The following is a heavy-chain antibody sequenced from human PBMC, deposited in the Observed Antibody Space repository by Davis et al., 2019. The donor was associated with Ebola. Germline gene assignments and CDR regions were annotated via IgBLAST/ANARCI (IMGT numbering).Heavy chain of an antibody. V-gene: IGHV3-33*01. CDR3: ARGNYGSGSYYSYYYYYGMDV. Sequence: GESLKISCAASGFTFSSYGMHWVRQAPGKGLEWVAVIWYDGSNKYYADSVKGRFTISRDNSKNTLYLQMNSLRAEDTAVYYCARGNYGSGSYYSYYYYYGMDVWGQGTTVTVSS. CDR2: IWYDGSNK. CDR1: GFTFSSYG. D-gene: IGHD3-10*01. J-gene: IGHJ6*02.